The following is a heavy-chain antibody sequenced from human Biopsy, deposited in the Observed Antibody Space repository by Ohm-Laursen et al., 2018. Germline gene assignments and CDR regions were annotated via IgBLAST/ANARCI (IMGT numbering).Heavy chain of an antibody. CDR1: GGSVSSNVHY. J-gene: IGHJ5*02. CDR2: VFHSGIT. V-gene: IGHV4-39*01. Sequence: TLSLTCIVSGGSVSSNVHYWAWIRQPPGKGLECIGTVFHSGITFYNPSLKSRVTISIDTSKNQFSLNLSSVTAADTAVYYCARHPTGFWFDPWGQGTLVTVSS. CDR3: ARHPTGFWFDP.